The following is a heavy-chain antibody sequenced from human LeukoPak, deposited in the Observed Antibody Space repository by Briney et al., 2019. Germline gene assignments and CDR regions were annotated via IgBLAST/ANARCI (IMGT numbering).Heavy chain of an antibody. D-gene: IGHD3-3*01. CDR2: ISSSSSTI. Sequence: GGSLRLXCAASGFTFSSYSMNWGRQAPGKGLEWVSYISSSSSTIYYADSVKGRFTISRDNAKNSLYLQMNSLRAEDTAVYYCASETWSGYYKGFDYWGQGTLVTVSS. V-gene: IGHV3-48*04. CDR3: ASETWSGYYKGFDY. J-gene: IGHJ4*02. CDR1: GFTFSSYS.